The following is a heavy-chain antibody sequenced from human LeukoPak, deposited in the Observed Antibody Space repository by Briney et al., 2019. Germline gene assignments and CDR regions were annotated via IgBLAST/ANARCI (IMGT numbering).Heavy chain of an antibody. V-gene: IGHV1-3*01. D-gene: IGHD3-10*01. Sequence: ASVKVSCKASGYTFTSYAMHWVRQAPGQRLEWVGWINAGNGNTKYSQKFQGRVTITRDTSASTAYMELSSLRSEDTAVYYCARDNTMVRGGRGVSFDYWGQGTLVTVSS. CDR3: ARDNTMVRGGRGVSFDY. J-gene: IGHJ4*02. CDR2: INAGNGNT. CDR1: GYTFTSYA.